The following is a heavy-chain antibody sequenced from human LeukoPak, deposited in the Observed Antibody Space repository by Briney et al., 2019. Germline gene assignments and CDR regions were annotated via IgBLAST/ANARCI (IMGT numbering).Heavy chain of an antibody. Sequence: GGSLRLSCTASGFTFGTYAMNWVRQAPGKGLQWGALIIGNAATTAYADSVKGRFTISRDNSKNTLYLQMNSLRVEDTAVYYCVKDRAPDGYYSVDYWGQGILVTVSS. V-gene: IGHV3-23*01. CDR2: IIGNAATT. CDR3: VKDRAPDGYYSVDY. J-gene: IGHJ4*02. CDR1: GFTFGTYA. D-gene: IGHD3-3*01.